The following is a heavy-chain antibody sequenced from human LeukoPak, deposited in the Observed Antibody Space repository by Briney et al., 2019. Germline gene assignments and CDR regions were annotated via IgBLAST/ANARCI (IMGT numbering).Heavy chain of an antibody. D-gene: IGHD3-22*01. CDR1: GGSISSSN. V-gene: IGHV3-23*01. Sequence: GTLSLTCAVSGGSISSSNWWSWVRQAPGKGLEWVSAISGSGGSTYYADSVKGRFTISRDNSKNTLYLQMNSLRAEDTAVYYCAKDDYDSSGYYRFDYWGQGTLVTVSS. J-gene: IGHJ4*02. CDR2: ISGSGGST. CDR3: AKDDYDSSGYYRFDY.